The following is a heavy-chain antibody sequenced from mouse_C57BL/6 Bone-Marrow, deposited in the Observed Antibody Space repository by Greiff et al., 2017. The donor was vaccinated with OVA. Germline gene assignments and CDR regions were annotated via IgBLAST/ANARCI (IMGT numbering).Heavy chain of an antibody. CDR1: GYTFTSYW. CDR2: IDPSDSYT. D-gene: IGHD1-1*01. Sequence: QVQLQQSGAELVRPGTSVKLSCKASGYTFTSYWMHWVKQRPGQGLEWIGVIDPSDSYTNYNQKFKGKATLTVDTSSSTAYMQLSSLTSEDSAVYYCARGGYYGSSAMDYWGQGTSVTVSS. V-gene: IGHV1-59*01. CDR3: ARGGYYGSSAMDY. J-gene: IGHJ4*01.